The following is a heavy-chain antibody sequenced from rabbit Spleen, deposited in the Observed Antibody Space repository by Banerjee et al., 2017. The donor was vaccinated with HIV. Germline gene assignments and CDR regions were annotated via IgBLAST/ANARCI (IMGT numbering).Heavy chain of an antibody. CDR2: VNIVTGKS. J-gene: IGHJ6*01. CDR1: GFSLNTYY. D-gene: IGHD8-1*01. CDR3: ARDTGSSFSSYGMDL. V-gene: IGHV1S45*01. Sequence: QEQLKETGGGLVQPGGSLTLTCTGSGFSLNTYYMSWVRQAPGKGLEWIACVNIVTGKSVYASWAKGRFIMSRTSSTTVTLQLSSLTAADTATYFCARDTGSSFSSYGMDLWGPGTLVTVS.